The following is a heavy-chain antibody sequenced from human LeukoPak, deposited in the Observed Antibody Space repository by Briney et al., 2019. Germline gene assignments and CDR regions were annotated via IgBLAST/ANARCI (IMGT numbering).Heavy chain of an antibody. J-gene: IGHJ6*02. V-gene: IGHV1-2*02. CDR1: GYTFTGYY. CDR3: ARDTVVMSTPYYYYYGMDV. D-gene: IGHD4-23*01. Sequence: ASVKVSCKASGYTFTGYYIHWVRQAPGQGLEWMGWINPDSGGTNSAQNFQGRVTMTRDTSISTAYMELNRLRSDDTAVYYCARDTVVMSTPYYYYYGMDVWAKGPRSPSP. CDR2: INPDSGGT.